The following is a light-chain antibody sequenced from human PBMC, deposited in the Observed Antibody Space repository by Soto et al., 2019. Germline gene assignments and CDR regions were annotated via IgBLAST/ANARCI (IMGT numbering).Light chain of an antibody. V-gene: IGLV1-51*02. J-gene: IGLJ3*02. CDR3: GTWDFILDAVV. CDR1: SSNIGNNY. Sequence: QSVLTQPPSVSAAPGQRVTISCSGSSSNIGNNYVSWYQQLPGTAPKLLLYENTKRPSETPERFSDSKSGTSATLAITGLQTGDEANHYCGTWDFILDAVVFGGGTKLTVL. CDR2: ENT.